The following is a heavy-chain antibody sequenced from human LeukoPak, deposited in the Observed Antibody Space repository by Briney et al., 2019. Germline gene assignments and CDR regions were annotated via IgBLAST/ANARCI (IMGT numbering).Heavy chain of an antibody. J-gene: IGHJ4*02. Sequence: SETLSLTCTVSGGSISSYYWSWIRQPPGKGLEWIGYIYYSGSTNYNPSLKSRVTISVDTSKNQFSLKLSSVTAADTAVYYCARIEPGQLVPDYWGQGTLVTVSS. V-gene: IGHV4-59*01. CDR1: GGSISSYY. CDR2: IYYSGST. D-gene: IGHD6-13*01. CDR3: ARIEPGQLVPDY.